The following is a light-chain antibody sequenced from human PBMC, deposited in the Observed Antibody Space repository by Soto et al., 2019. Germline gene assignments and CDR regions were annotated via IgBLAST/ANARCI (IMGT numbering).Light chain of an antibody. J-gene: IGKJ1*01. CDR3: QQYNSYPRA. CDR1: QSIGTW. CDR2: DAS. V-gene: IGKV1-5*01. Sequence: DIQMTQSPSTLSASVGDRVTITCRASQSIGTWLAWYQHKPGRAPKLLIYDASTLEGGVPSRFSGSRSGTEFTFIISSLQPDDFATYYCQQYNSYPRAFGQGTKVEIK.